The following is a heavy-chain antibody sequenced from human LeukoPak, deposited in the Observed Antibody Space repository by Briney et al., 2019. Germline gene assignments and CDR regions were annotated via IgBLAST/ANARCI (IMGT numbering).Heavy chain of an antibody. J-gene: IGHJ4*02. CDR1: GGTFSSYA. Sequence: EASVKVSCKASGGTFSSYAISWVRQAPGQGLEWMGGIIPIFGTANYAQKFQGRVTITADESTSTAYMELSSLRSEDTAVYYCAREAYCTNGVCYTELDYWGQGTLVTVSS. D-gene: IGHD2-8*01. CDR2: IIPIFGTA. CDR3: AREAYCTNGVCYTELDY. V-gene: IGHV1-69*01.